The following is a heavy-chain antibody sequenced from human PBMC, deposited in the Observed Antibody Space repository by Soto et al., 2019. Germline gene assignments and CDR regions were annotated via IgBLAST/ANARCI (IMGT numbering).Heavy chain of an antibody. J-gene: IGHJ4*02. Sequence: SETLSLICTVSGGSLSSYYWSWIRQPPGKGLEWIGYIYYSGSTNYNPSLKSRVTISVDTSKNQFSLKLSSVTAADTAVYYCARGNWELRNDYWGQGTLVTVSS. V-gene: IGHV4-59*01. CDR2: IYYSGST. D-gene: IGHD1-7*01. CDR1: GGSLSSYY. CDR3: ARGNWELRNDY.